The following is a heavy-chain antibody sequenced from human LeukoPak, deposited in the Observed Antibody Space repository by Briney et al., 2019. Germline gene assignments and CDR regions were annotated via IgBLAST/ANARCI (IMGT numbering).Heavy chain of an antibody. CDR3: ARRPYYYDSSGYYLNYFDY. V-gene: IGHV4-34*01. CDR2: INHSGST. CDR1: GGSFSGYY. J-gene: IGHJ4*02. Sequence: SETLSLTCAVYGGSFSGYYWSWIRQPPGKGLEWIGEINHSGSTNYNPSLKSRVTISVDTSKNQFSLKLSSVTAADTAVYYCARRPYYYDSSGYYLNYFDYWGQGTLVTVSS. D-gene: IGHD3-22*01.